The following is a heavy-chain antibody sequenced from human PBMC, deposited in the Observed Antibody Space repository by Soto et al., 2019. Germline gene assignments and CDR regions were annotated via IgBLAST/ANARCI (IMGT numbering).Heavy chain of an antibody. J-gene: IGHJ4*02. CDR1: GGSISSYY. CDR2: IYYSGST. V-gene: IGHV4-59*01. Sequence: PSETLSLTCTVSGGSISSYYWSWIRQPPGKGLEWIGYIYYSGSTNYNPSLKSRVTISVDTSKNQFSLKLSSVTAADTAVYYCARVIVLVPAATYYFDYWGQGTLVTVSS. CDR3: ARVIVLVPAATYYFDY. D-gene: IGHD2-2*01.